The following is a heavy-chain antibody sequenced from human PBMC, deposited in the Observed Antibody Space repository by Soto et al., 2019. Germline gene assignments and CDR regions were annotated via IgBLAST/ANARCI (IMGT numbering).Heavy chain of an antibody. Sequence: EVQLLESGGGLVQPGGSLRLSCAASGLTFGIYAMSWVRQAPGKGLEWVSSISAGGDSTYYTDSVKGRFTISRDNSKKTLYLQMNSLRVEDTAVYYCAKHYDRTFDYWGQGTLVTVSS. CDR2: ISAGGDST. V-gene: IGHV3-23*01. D-gene: IGHD3-3*01. CDR3: AKHYDRTFDY. J-gene: IGHJ4*02. CDR1: GLTFGIYA.